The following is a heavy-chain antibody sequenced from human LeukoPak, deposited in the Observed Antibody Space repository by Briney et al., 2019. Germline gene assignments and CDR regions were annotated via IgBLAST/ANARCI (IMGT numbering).Heavy chain of an antibody. CDR1: GFTFSSYA. CDR3: ARDSREWTGDWFDP. D-gene: IGHD3/OR15-3a*01. J-gene: IGHJ5*02. CDR2: ISYDGSNK. Sequence: GRSLRLSCAASGFTFSSYAMHWVRQAPGKGLEWVAVISYDGSNKYYADSVKGRFTISRDNPKNTLYLQMNSLRAEDTAVYYCARDSREWTGDWFDPWGQGTLVTVSS. V-gene: IGHV3-30*01.